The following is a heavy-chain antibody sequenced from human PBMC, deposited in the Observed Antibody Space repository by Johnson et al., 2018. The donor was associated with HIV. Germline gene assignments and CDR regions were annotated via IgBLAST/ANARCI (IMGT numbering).Heavy chain of an antibody. D-gene: IGHD4-23*01. V-gene: IGHV3-30*04. CDR3: AGGGGAHYGGNFGAFDI. Sequence: QVQLVESGGGVVQPGTSLRLSCTASGFAFSSYALHWVRQAPGKGLEWVAFIRYDGSNKYYADSVKGRFTISRDNSKNTLYLQMNSLGAEDTAVYCCAGGGGAHYGGNFGAFDIGGQGTMVTVSS. CDR1: GFAFSSYA. CDR2: IRYDGSNK. J-gene: IGHJ3*02.